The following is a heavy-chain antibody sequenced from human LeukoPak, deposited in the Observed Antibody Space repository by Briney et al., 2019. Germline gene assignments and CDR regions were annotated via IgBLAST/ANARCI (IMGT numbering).Heavy chain of an antibody. D-gene: IGHD3-3*01. V-gene: IGHV3-23*01. Sequence: GGSLRLSCAASGFTFNNYAMTWVRQAPGKGLEWVSGISGSGGGTFYVDSVKGRFTISRDNSKNTLYLQMNSLRAEDTAVYYCAKTHHDYWSGSPDVWGEGTTVTISS. CDR1: GFTFNNYA. J-gene: IGHJ6*04. CDR2: ISGSGGGT. CDR3: AKTHHDYWSGSPDV.